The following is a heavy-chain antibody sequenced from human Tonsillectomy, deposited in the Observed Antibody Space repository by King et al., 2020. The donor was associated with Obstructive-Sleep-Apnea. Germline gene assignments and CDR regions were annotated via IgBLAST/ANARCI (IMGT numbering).Heavy chain of an antibody. Sequence: LQLQESGPGLVKPSETLSLTCTVSAGSISGYYWSWIRQPPGKGLEWIGYIYYSGSTNYNPSLKSRVTISVDTSKNQFSLKLSSVTAADTAVYYCARQRERREPLDSWGQGTLVTVSS. D-gene: IGHD1-26*01. CDR3: ARQRERREPLDS. V-gene: IGHV4-59*08. J-gene: IGHJ4*02. CDR2: IYYSGST. CDR1: AGSISGYY.